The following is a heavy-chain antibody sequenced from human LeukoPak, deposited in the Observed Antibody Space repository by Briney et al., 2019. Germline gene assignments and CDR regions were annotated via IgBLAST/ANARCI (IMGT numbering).Heavy chain of an antibody. CDR3: ARGDYSSDFDY. J-gene: IGHJ4*02. CDR1: GYTFTSYA. CDR2: INTNTGNP. V-gene: IGHV7-4-1*02. D-gene: IGHD4-11*01. Sequence: ASVKVSCKASGYTFTSYAMNWVRQAPGQGLEWMGWINTNTGNPTYAQGFTGRFVFSLDTSVSTAYRQISSLTAEDTAVYYCARGDYSSDFDYWGQGTLVTVSS.